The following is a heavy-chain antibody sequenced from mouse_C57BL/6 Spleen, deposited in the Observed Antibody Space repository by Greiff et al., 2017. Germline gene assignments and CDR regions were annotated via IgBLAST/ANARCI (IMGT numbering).Heavy chain of an antibody. D-gene: IGHD3-2*02. J-gene: IGHJ4*01. Sequence: EVHLVESGEGLVKPGGSLKLSCAASGFTFSSYAMSWVRQTPEKRLEWVAYISSGGDYIYYADTVKGRFTISRDNARNTLYLQMSSLKSEDTAMYYCTREGSSDDAMDYWGQGTSVTVSS. CDR2: ISSGGDYI. V-gene: IGHV5-9-1*02. CDR3: TREGSSDDAMDY. CDR1: GFTFSSYA.